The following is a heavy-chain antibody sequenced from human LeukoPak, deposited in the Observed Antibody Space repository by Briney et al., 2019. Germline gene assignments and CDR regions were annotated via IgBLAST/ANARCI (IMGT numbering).Heavy chain of an antibody. CDR3: ARGKNENYYYYYGMDV. CDR2: ISSGSSSI. Sequence: ETLSLTCTVSGGSISSSSYYWGWIRQPPGKGLEWVSYISSGSSSIYYADSVKGRFTVSRDNAKNSLHLQMNSLRDEDTAVYYCARGKNENYYYYYGMDVWGQGTTVTVSS. J-gene: IGHJ6*02. V-gene: IGHV3-48*02. CDR1: GGSISSSS.